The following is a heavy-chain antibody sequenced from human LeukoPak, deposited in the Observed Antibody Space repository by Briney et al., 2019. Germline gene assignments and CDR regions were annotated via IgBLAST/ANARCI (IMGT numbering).Heavy chain of an antibody. D-gene: IGHD2-15*01. V-gene: IGHV3-9*01. CDR1: GFTFDDHA. CDR2: ISGNSGST. CDR3: AKGSGSWADY. J-gene: IGHJ4*02. Sequence: PGRSLRLSCAASGFTFDDHAMHWVQHAPGKGLEWVAGISGNSGSTGYADSVKGRFTISRDNAKNYLYLQMNSLRVEDTALYHCAKGSGSWADYWGQGTLVTVSS.